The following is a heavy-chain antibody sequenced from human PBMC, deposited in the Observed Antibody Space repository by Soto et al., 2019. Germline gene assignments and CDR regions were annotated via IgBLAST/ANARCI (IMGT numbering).Heavy chain of an antibody. D-gene: IGHD4-4*01. J-gene: IGHJ6*02. Sequence: GASVKVSCKASGYTFPGYGISWVRQAPGQGLEWMGWISAYNGNTNYAQKLQGRVTMTTDTSTSTAYMELRSLRSDDTAVYYCARYAMTTVKVVGYYYSCGMDVWGQGTTVTVSS. CDR3: ARYAMTTVKVVGYYYSCGMDV. V-gene: IGHV1-18*01. CDR2: ISAYNGNT. CDR1: GYTFPGYG.